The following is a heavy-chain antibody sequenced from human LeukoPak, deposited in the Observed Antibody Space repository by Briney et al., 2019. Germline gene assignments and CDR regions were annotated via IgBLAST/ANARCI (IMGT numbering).Heavy chain of an antibody. CDR3: AKDHSDNWFAPLV. V-gene: IGHV3-30-3*01. CDR2: ISYDGSNK. CDR1: GFTFSSYA. J-gene: IGHJ4*02. D-gene: IGHD1-1*01. Sequence: PGGSLRLSCAASGFTFSSYAMHWVRQAPGKGLEWVAVISYDGSNKYYADSVKGRFTISRDNSKNTLYLQMSSLRVEDTAVYYCAKDHSDNWFAPLVGGQGTLVTVSS.